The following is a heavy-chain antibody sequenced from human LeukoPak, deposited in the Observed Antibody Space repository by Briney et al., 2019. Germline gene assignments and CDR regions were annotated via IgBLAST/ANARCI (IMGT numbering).Heavy chain of an antibody. CDR2: IIPIFGTA. D-gene: IGHD2-15*01. CDR1: GGTFSSYV. CDR3: AKDPGIVVVVGARTFMPNWFDP. J-gene: IGHJ5*02. Sequence: SVKVSCKASGGTFSSYVISWVRQAPGQGLEWMGGIIPIFGTANYAQKFQGRVTITADESTSTAYMELSSLRSEDTAVYYCAKDPGIVVVVGARTFMPNWFDPWGQGTLVTVSS. V-gene: IGHV1-69*01.